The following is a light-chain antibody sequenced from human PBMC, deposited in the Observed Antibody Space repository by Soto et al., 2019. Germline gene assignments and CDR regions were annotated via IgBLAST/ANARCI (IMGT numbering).Light chain of an antibody. CDR2: LGS. V-gene: IGKV2-28*01. CDR3: MQALQTWT. Sequence: DIVMTQSALCLPDTPGEPSSIPCRPSQSLLQSNGYNYLDWYLQKPGQSPQLLIYLGSNRASGVPDRFSGSGSGTDFTLKISRVEAEDVGVYYCMQALQTWTFGQGTKVDIK. J-gene: IGKJ1*01. CDR1: QSLLQSNGYNY.